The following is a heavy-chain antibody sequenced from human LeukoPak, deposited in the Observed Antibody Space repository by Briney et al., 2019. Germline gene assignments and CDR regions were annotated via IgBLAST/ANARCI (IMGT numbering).Heavy chain of an antibody. CDR3: ARESTVVTFDY. V-gene: IGHV1-69*05. CDR1: GGTFSSYA. D-gene: IGHD4-23*01. J-gene: IGHJ4*02. CDR2: IIPIFGTA. Sequence: SVKVSCKASGGTFSSYAISWVRQAPGQGLEWMGGIIPIFGTASYSQKFQGRVTMTRDMSTSTVYMELSSLRSEDTAVYYCARESTVVTFDYWGQGTLVTVSS.